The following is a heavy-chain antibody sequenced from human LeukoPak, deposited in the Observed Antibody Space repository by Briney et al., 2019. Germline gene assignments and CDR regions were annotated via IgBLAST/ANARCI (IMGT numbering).Heavy chain of an antibody. Sequence: GGSVRLSCAASGFTFSSYSMNWARQARGKGLEWGSSISSSSSYIYYADSVKGRFTISRDNAKNSLYLQMNSLRAEDTAVYYCARDHSDIVVVPAEQDCAPYYYYYGMDVWGKGTTVTVSS. CDR1: GFTFSSYS. D-gene: IGHD2-2*01. CDR2: ISSSSSYI. J-gene: IGHJ6*04. V-gene: IGHV3-21*01. CDR3: ARDHSDIVVVPAEQDCAPYYYYYGMDV.